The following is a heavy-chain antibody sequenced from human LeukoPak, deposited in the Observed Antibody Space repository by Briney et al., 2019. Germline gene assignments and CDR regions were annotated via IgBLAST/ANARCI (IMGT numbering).Heavy chain of an antibody. CDR1: GLTVSSNH. J-gene: IGHJ6*02. CDR2: IYRGGST. V-gene: IGHV3-53*01. Sequence: GGSLRLSCAVSGLTVSSNHMSWVRQAPGKGLEWVSVIYRGGSTNYADSAKGRFTISRDNSKNTLYLQMNSLRAEDTAVYYCAKREEYYYYGMDVWGQGTTVTVSS. D-gene: IGHD1-26*01. CDR3: AKREEYYYYGMDV.